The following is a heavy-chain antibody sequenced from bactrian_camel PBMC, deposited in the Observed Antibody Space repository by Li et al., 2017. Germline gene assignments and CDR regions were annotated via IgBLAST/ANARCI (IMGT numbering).Heavy chain of an antibody. CDR3: AAGPWYTDEYKY. CDR2: ISGSSRM. D-gene: IGHD6*01. V-gene: IGHV3-2*01. CDR1: GFIFRDHY. Sequence: HVQLVESGGGLVQPGESLRLSCAASGFIFRDHYMNWVRQAPGKGLEWVSSISGSSRMYYSNSVKGRCTIARDNTRNTVYLQMISLESEDTALYYRAAGPWYTDEYKYWGQGTQVTVS. J-gene: IGHJ4*01.